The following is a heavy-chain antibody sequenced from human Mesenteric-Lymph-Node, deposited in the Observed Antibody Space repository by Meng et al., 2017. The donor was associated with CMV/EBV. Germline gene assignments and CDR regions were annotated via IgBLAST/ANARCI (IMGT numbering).Heavy chain of an antibody. Sequence: QVQFHQGGAGLLKPSETLSVTCAVYGGSFSGYYWNWIRQSPEKGLEWIGEINHSGGTTYNPSFTSRIIISVDTSTNQISLNMSSVTAADTAVYYCARGSSYDILTGYFDYWGQGALVTVSS. CDR2: INHSGGT. CDR3: ARGSSYDILTGYFDY. CDR1: GGSFSGYY. D-gene: IGHD3-9*01. V-gene: IGHV4-34*01. J-gene: IGHJ4*02.